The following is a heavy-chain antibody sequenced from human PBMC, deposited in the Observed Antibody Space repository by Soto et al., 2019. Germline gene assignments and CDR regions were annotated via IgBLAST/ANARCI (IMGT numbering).Heavy chain of an antibody. J-gene: IGHJ6*02. V-gene: IGHV3-23*01. Sequence: GSLRLSCAASGFTFSSYAMSWVRQAPGKGLEWVSAISGSGGSTYYADSVKGRFTISRDNSKNTLYLQMNSLRAEDTAVYYCAKDLGYSGYDLGSRYYYYYGMDVWGQGTTVTVSS. CDR3: AKDLGYSGYDLGSRYYYYYGMDV. D-gene: IGHD5-12*01. CDR2: ISGSGGST. CDR1: GFTFSSYA.